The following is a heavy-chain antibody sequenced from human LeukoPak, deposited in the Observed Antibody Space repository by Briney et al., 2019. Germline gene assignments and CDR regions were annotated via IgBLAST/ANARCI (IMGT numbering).Heavy chain of an antibody. CDR2: IYYSGST. Sequence: SETLSLTCTVSGGSISSYYWSWLRQPPGKGLEWIGYIYYSGSTNYNPSLKSRVTISVDTSKNQFSLKLSSVTAADTAVYYCARVPDFWSGYYTGMVGAFDIWGQGTMVTVSS. V-gene: IGHV4-59*01. CDR3: ARVPDFWSGYYTGMVGAFDI. CDR1: GGSISSYY. D-gene: IGHD3-3*01. J-gene: IGHJ3*02.